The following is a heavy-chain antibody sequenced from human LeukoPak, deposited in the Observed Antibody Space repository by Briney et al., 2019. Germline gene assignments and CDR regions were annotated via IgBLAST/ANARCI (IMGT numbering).Heavy chain of an antibody. V-gene: IGHV4-39*07. J-gene: IGHJ2*01. Sequence: SETLSLTCTVSGGSITSSSYYWGWIRQPPGKGLEWIGSVYYSGSTYYNPSLKSRVTISVDTSKNQFSLKLSSVTAADTAVYYCARVYYSNSYDYWYFDLWGRGTLVTVSS. CDR2: VYYSGST. CDR1: GGSITSSSYY. D-gene: IGHD6-13*01. CDR3: ARVYYSNSYDYWYFDL.